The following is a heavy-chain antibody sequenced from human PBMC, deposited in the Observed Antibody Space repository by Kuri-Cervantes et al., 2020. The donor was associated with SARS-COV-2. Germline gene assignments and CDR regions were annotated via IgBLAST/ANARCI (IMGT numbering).Heavy chain of an antibody. CDR1: GGSFSSYY. Sequence: ESLKISCAVYGGSFSSYYWSWIRQPPGRGLEWLGFIYDSAITKYNPSLKSRVTMSLDTSKNQLSLEVRSVTAADTAVYYCATNVEPYGDYSGAFDIWGQGTLVTVSS. CDR3: ATNVEPYGDYSGAFDI. CDR2: IYDSAIT. D-gene: IGHD4-17*01. V-gene: IGHV4-59*08. J-gene: IGHJ3*02.